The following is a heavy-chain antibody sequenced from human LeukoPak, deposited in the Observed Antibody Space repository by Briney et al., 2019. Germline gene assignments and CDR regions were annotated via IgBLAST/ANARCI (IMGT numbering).Heavy chain of an antibody. J-gene: IGHJ4*02. D-gene: IGHD1-1*01. CDR1: GASISSGSNY. CDR2: TYYDGSA. Sequence: SETLSLTCTVSGASISSGSNYWGWIRQPPGKGLEWIGSTYYDGSAYYNPSLKSRVTISVDTSKNHFSLKLSSVTAADTSLYYCARHWTLPNFDYWGQGTLVTVSS. CDR3: ARHWTLPNFDY. V-gene: IGHV4-39*01.